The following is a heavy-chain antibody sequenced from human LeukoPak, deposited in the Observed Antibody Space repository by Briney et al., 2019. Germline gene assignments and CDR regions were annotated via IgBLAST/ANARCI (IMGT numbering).Heavy chain of an antibody. J-gene: IGHJ6*02. V-gene: IGHV6-1*01. CDR3: ARQTTSSKYYGLDV. D-gene: IGHD1-14*01. CDR2: TYYRSKWYN. Sequence: SQTLSLTCAMSGDSVSSNSAAWNWIRQSPSRGLEWLGRTYYRSKWYNEYAASVKSRIIINPDTSKNQFSLQLNSVTPEDTAVYYCARQTTSSKYYGLDVWSRGTTVTVSS. CDR1: GDSVSSNSAA.